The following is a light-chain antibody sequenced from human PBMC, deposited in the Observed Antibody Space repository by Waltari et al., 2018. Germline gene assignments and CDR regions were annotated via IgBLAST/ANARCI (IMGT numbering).Light chain of an antibody. CDR3: QVWDASSASVV. V-gene: IGLV3-9*01. Sequence: SYEVTQSLSVSVALGPTAKITFGGDNIGRNNVHWYQQKPGQAPVLVLYRGSNRPSGIPGRFSGSNSGNTATLTISGVQGGDEGDYYCQVWDASSASVVFGGGSQLTVL. CDR2: RGS. CDR1: NIGRNN. J-gene: IGLJ2*01.